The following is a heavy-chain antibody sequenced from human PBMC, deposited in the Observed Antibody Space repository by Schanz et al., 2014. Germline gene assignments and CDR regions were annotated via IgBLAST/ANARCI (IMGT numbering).Heavy chain of an antibody. V-gene: IGHV1-46*01. CDR3: ARDFSAYVGNYFDY. CDR2: INPSGGST. D-gene: IGHD5-12*01. J-gene: IGHJ4*02. CDR1: GYTFTSDS. Sequence: QVQLVQSGAEVKKPGASVKVSCKASGYTFTSDSMHWVRQAPGQGLEWMGMINPSGGSTTYAQKFQGRVTMARNTSISTAYMELSSLRSEDTAVYYCARDFSAYVGNYFDYWGQGTLVTVSS.